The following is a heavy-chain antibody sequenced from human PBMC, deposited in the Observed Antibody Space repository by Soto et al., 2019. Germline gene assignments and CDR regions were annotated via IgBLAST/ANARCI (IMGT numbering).Heavy chain of an antibody. D-gene: IGHD5-12*01. Sequence: SVKVSCKASGGTFSSYTISWVRQAPGQELEWMGRIIPILNIANYAQKFQGRVTITADKSTSTSYMDLSSLRSEDTAVYYCAIPLLSGYESAIHYWGQGTLVTVSS. CDR2: IIPILNIA. CDR1: GGTFSSYT. J-gene: IGHJ4*02. V-gene: IGHV1-69*02. CDR3: AIPLLSGYESAIHY.